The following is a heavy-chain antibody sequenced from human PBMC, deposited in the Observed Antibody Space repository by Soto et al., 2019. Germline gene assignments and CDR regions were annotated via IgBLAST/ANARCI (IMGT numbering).Heavy chain of an antibody. CDR3: AKVTAVAGTVDY. D-gene: IGHD6-19*01. J-gene: IGHJ4*02. V-gene: IGHV3-23*01. CDR2: VSYNSGST. Sequence: PGGSLRLSCAASGFTFRSYAMTWVRQAPGKGLEWVSAVSYNSGSTYYADSVKGRFTISRDNSKNTLYLQMNSLRAEDTAVYYCAKVTAVAGTVDYWGQGTLVTVSS. CDR1: GFTFRSYA.